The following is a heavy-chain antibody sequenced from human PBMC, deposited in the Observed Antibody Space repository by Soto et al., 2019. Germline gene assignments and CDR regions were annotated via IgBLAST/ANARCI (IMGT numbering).Heavy chain of an antibody. J-gene: IGHJ5*02. Sequence: SETLSLTCTVSGGSISSGGYYWSWIRQHPGKGLEWIGYIYYSGSTYYNPSLKSRVTISVDTSKNQFSLKLSSVTAADTAVYYCARAYYYDSSGYYYDSGWFDPWGQGTLVTVYS. CDR3: ARAYYYDSSGYYYDSGWFDP. CDR1: GGSISSGGYY. D-gene: IGHD3-22*01. CDR2: IYYSGST. V-gene: IGHV4-31*03.